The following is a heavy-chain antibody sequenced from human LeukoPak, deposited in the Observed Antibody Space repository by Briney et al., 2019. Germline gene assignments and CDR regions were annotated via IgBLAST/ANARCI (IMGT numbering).Heavy chain of an antibody. CDR2: IGSSDTTV. CDR3: ARLTVTTKDAFDI. D-gene: IGHD4-17*01. Sequence: GGSLRLSCAASGFTFSSSEMNWVRQAPGKGLEWVSYIGSSDTTVHYADSVEGRFTISRDNAKNSLYLQMNSLRAEDTAIYYCARLTVTTKDAFDIWGQGAMVIVSS. J-gene: IGHJ3*02. V-gene: IGHV3-48*03. CDR1: GFTFSSSE.